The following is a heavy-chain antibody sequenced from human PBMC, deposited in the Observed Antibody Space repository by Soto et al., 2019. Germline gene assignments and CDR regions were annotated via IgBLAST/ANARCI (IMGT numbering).Heavy chain of an antibody. Sequence: GASVKVSCKASGYTFTGYYMHWVRQAPGQGLEWMGWINPNSGGTNYAQKFQGWVTMTRDTSISTAYMELSRLRSDDTAVYYCARNIVATRLGNDAFDIWGQGTMVTVSS. D-gene: IGHD5-12*01. J-gene: IGHJ3*02. CDR2: INPNSGGT. CDR3: ARNIVATRLGNDAFDI. CDR1: GYTFTGYY. V-gene: IGHV1-2*04.